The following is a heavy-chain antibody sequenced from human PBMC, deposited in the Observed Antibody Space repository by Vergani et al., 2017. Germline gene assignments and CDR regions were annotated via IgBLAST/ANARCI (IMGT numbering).Heavy chain of an antibody. CDR1: GGSISSGGYY. CDR3: ARVAYYYDTSGYGRFDY. J-gene: IGHJ4*02. V-gene: IGHV4-31*03. Sequence: QVQLQESGPGLVKPSQTLSLTCTVSGGSISSGGYYWSWIRQHPGKGLEWIGHIFYRGSTYYNPSLKSRVTISVDTSKNQFSLKLSSVTAADTAVYYCARVAYYYDTSGYGRFDYWGQGTLVTVSS. CDR2: IFYRGST. D-gene: IGHD3-22*01.